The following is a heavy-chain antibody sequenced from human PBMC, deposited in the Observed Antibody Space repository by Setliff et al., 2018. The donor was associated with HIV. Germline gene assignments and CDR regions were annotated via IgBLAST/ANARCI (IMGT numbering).Heavy chain of an antibody. CDR3: ARDLFRWAAAGPNYFDS. CDR1: GGTFSSYA. Sequence: SVKVSCKASGGTFSSYAINWVRQAPGQGLEWMGRIIFIFGTANYAQKFRGRVTITADKSTNTAYMELRSLRSDDTAIYYCARDLFRWAAAGPNYFDSWGQGTLVTVSS. J-gene: IGHJ4*02. V-gene: IGHV1-69*06. D-gene: IGHD6-13*01. CDR2: IIFIFGTA.